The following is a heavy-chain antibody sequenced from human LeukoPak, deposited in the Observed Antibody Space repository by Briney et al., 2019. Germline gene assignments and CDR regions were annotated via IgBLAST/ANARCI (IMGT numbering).Heavy chain of an antibody. CDR2: INPNSGAT. Sequence: ASVKVSCKASGYTFTGYYMHWVRPAPGQELAWMGWINPNSGATNYPQKFQGRVTMTRDTSISTAYMEPSRLRSDDTAVYYCARDLTGTTGWFDPWGQGTLVTVSS. CDR1: GYTFTGYY. V-gene: IGHV1-2*02. CDR3: ARDLTGTTGWFDP. D-gene: IGHD1-7*01. J-gene: IGHJ5*02.